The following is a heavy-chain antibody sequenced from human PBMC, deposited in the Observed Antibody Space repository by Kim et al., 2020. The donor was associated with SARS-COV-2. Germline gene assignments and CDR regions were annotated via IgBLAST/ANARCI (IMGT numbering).Heavy chain of an antibody. J-gene: IGHJ4*02. V-gene: IGHV3-66*01. D-gene: IGHD1-26*01. CDR3: ARIVGATGFVRY. Sequence: YHADAMKGRFTNSRDNSKNTLYLQMNSLGAEDTAVYYCARIVGATGFVRYWGQGTLVTVSS.